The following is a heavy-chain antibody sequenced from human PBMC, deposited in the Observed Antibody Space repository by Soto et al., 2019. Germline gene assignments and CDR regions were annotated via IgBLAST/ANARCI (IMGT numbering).Heavy chain of an antibody. J-gene: IGHJ4*02. D-gene: IGHD2-8*02. CDR2: ISSSSRYI. CDR3: ARNLFYCGDYSGY. Sequence: ELQLVESGGGLVKPGGTLRLSGAASGFTFSSYSMNWVRQAPGKGLEWVSSISSSSRYIYYADSVKGRFTISRDNAKNSLYLQMHSLRAEDTAVYYCARNLFYCGDYSGYWGQGTLVTVSS. CDR1: GFTFSSYS. V-gene: IGHV3-21*01.